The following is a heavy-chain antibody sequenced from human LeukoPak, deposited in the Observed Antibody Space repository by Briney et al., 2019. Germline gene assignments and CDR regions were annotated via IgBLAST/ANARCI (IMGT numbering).Heavy chain of an antibody. V-gene: IGHV1-8*01. CDR2: MNPNSGNT. J-gene: IGHJ3*01. CDR3: ASLVAGDDAFDV. D-gene: IGHD6-19*01. Sequence: GASVKVSCKASGYTFTSYDINWVRQATEQGLEWMGWMNPNSGNTGYAQKFQGRVTMTRNTSISTAYMELSSLRSEDTAVYYCASLVAGDDAFDVWGQGTMVTVSS. CDR1: GYTFTSYD.